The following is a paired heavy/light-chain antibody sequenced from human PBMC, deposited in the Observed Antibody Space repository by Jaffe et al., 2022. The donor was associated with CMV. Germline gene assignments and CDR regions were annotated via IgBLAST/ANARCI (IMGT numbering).Light chain of an antibody. V-gene: IGKV1-39*01. CDR1: HNIRTY. CDR2: AAS. J-gene: IGKJ2*01. Sequence: DIQMTQSPSSLSASVGDRITITCRTSHNIRTYLNWYQHKPGEAPKLLIYAASSLQSGVPLRFSGSGSGTDFTLTISSLQPEDFATYYCQQSYNAPHTFGQGTKLEIK. CDR3: QQSYNAPHT.
Heavy chain of an antibody. J-gene: IGHJ4*02. CDR3: ARAYYDSWSAFDY. D-gene: IGHD3-3*01. CDR2: TYYRSRWYF. Sequence: QVQLQQSGPGLVKPSQTLSLTCAISGDFVSTTSAAWNWIRQSPSRGLEWLGRTYYRSRWYFDYAVSVKSRMTISPDTSKSQISLHLTSVTPEDSAVYYCARAYYDSWSAFDYWGQGTRVTVSS. V-gene: IGHV6-1*01. CDR1: GDFVSTTSAA.